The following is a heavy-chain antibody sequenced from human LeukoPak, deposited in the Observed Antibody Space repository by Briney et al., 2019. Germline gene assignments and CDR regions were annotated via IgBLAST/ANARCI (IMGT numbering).Heavy chain of an antibody. J-gene: IGHJ4*02. CDR1: IFTFSNYA. V-gene: IGHV3-30-3*01. D-gene: IGHD2-15*01. CDR3: ARQKDIVVVVTTTGSFDY. Sequence: GGSLRLSCAASIFTFSNYAMHWVRQAPGKGLEWVAVISYDGSSKYFADSVKGRFTISRDNSKKMMYLQMNNLRAEDTALYYCARQKDIVVVVTTTGSFDYWGQGTLVTVSS. CDR2: ISYDGSSK.